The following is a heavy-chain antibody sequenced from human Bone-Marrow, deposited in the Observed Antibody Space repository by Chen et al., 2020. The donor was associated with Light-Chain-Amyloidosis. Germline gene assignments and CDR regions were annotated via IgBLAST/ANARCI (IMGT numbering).Heavy chain of an antibody. CDR1: GYTFPNYW. D-gene: IGHD5-12*01. V-gene: IGHV5-51*01. Sequence: EVQLEQSGPEVKKPGESLKISCKGSGYTFPNYWIGWVRQMPGKGLEWMGGIYPDDSDARYSPSFEGQVTISADKSITTAYLQWRSRKASDTAMYYCARRRDGYNFDYWGQGTLVTVSS. CDR2: IYPDDSDA. CDR3: ARRRDGYNFDY. J-gene: IGHJ4*02.